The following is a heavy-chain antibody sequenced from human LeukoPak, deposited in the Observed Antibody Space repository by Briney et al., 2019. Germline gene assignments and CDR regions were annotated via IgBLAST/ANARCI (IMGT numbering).Heavy chain of an antibody. CDR3: AHGTISSCFDY. Sequence: SGPTLMKPTPTLTLTCTFSGFPLSTSGVGVGWIRQPPGKALEWLSLIYWDDEKRYSPSLKSTLTIPKDTSKNQVVLTMTNMDPVDTATYYCAHGTISSCFDYWGRGTLVTVSS. CDR1: GFPLSTSGVG. J-gene: IGHJ4*02. CDR2: IYWDDEK. V-gene: IGHV2-5*02. D-gene: IGHD6-13*01.